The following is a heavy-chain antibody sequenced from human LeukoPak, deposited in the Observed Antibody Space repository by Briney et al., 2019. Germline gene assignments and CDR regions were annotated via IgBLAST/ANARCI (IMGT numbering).Heavy chain of an antibody. CDR3: ARDHREDTRDAFDI. D-gene: IGHD2-15*01. V-gene: IGHV1-69*05. CDR1: GGTFSSYA. CDR2: IIPIFTTS. J-gene: IGHJ3*02. Sequence: SVKVSCKASGGTFSSYAISWVRQAHGQGLEWMGRIIPIFTTSKYAQKFQGRVTITTDESTSTAYMELSSLRSEDTAVYYCARDHREDTRDAFDIWGQGTMVTVSS.